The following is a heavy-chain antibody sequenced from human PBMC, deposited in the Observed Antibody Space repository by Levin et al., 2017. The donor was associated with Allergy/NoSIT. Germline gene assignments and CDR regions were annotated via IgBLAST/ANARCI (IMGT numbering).Heavy chain of an antibody. CDR2: IYPGDAER. CDR3: ARLSGVGY. Sequence: TGESLKISCKASGYSFTSYWIGWVRQMPGKGLEWMAIIYPGDAERRYSPSFQGQVTISADKSISTVYLQWSSLKASDTAMYFCARLSGVGYWGQGTQVTVSS. J-gene: IGHJ4*02. CDR1: GYSFTSYW. V-gene: IGHV5-51*01. D-gene: IGHD3-3*01.